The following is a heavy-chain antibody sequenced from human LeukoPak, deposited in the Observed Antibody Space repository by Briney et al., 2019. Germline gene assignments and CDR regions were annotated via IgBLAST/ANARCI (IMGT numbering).Heavy chain of an antibody. V-gene: IGHV3-30*18. CDR1: GFTFSSYG. D-gene: IGHD2-15*01. Sequence: GESLILSCAAPGFTFSSYGMHWVRQAPGKGLEWVAVISYDGSNKYYADSVKGRFTISRDNSKNTLYLQMNSLRAEDTAVYYCANACSGGSCYSLDYWGQGTLVTVSS. CDR3: ANACSGGSCYSLDY. CDR2: ISYDGSNK. J-gene: IGHJ4*02.